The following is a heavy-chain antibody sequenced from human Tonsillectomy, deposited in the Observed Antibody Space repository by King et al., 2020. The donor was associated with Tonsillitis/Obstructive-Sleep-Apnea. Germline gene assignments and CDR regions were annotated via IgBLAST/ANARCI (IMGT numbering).Heavy chain of an antibody. D-gene: IGHD3-10*01. CDR1: GDSISSGGYY. V-gene: IGHV4-31*03. Sequence: VQLQESGPGLVKPPQPLSLTCTGFGDSISSGGYYWAWIRQRPGKGLEWIGYIFYRGHFHYNPSLKSRVNISVDTSKNEFSLRLSSVTAADTAIYYCARLLKGVHGPYNYYYMDVWGKGTTVTVSS. CDR3: ARLLKGVHGPYNYYYMDV. J-gene: IGHJ6*03. CDR2: IFYRGHF.